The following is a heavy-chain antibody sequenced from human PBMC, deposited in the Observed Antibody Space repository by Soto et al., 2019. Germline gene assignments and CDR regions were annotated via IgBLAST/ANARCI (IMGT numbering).Heavy chain of an antibody. CDR1: GGSFSGYY. CDR2: INHSGST. CDR3: ARGWKPAKQLVHAHYFDY. V-gene: IGHV4-34*01. D-gene: IGHD6-6*01. J-gene: IGHJ4*02. Sequence: QVQLQQWGAGLLKPSETLSLTCAVYGGSFSGYYWCCIRQPPGKGLEWIGEINHSGSTNYNPSLKRRVTISVDPSKNQFSLKLSSVTAADTAVYYCARGWKPAKQLVHAHYFDYWGQGTLVTVSS.